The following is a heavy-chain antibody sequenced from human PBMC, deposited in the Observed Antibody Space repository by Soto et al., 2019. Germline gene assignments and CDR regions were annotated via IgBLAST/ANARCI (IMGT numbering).Heavy chain of an antibody. J-gene: IGHJ4*02. V-gene: IGHV3-23*01. CDR1: GFTFSSYA. Sequence: EVQLLESGGGLVQPGGSLRLSCAASGFTFSSYAMSWVRQAPGKGLEWVSAISGSGGSTYYADSVKGRFTISRDNSKNTLYLQMNSLRAEDTAVYYCAKESICFGEHKTYYFDYWGQGTLVTVSS. CDR3: AKESICFGEHKTYYFDY. D-gene: IGHD3-10*01. CDR2: ISGSGGST.